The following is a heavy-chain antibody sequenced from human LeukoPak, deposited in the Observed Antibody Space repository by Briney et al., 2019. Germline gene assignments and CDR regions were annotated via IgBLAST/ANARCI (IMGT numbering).Heavy chain of an antibody. CDR2: IKSKTDGGTT. D-gene: IGHD6-19*01. Sequence: GGSLRLSCAASGFTFSNAWMSWVRQAPGKGLEWVGRIKSKTDGGTTDYAAPVKGRFTISRDDSKNTLYLQMNSLRAEDTAVYYCAKDISGWYGSFAFDIWGQGTMVTVSS. CDR3: AKDISGWYGSFAFDI. V-gene: IGHV3-15*01. J-gene: IGHJ3*02. CDR1: GFTFSNAW.